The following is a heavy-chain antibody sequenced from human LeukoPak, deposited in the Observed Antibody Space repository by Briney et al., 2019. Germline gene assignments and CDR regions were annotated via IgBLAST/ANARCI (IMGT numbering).Heavy chain of an antibody. J-gene: IGHJ3*02. CDR1: GFTFSSYS. CDR3: ARDARAMIVPVGDAFDI. Sequence: GGSLRLSCAASGFTFSSYSMNWVRQAPGKGLEWVSSISSSSSYIYYADSVKGRFTISRDNAKNSLYLQMNSLRAEDTAVYYCARDARAMIVPVGDAFDIWGQGTMVTVSS. D-gene: IGHD3-22*01. V-gene: IGHV3-21*01. CDR2: ISSSSSYI.